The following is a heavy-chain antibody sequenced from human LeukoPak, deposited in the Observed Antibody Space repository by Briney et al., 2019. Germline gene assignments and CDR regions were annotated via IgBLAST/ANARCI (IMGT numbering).Heavy chain of an antibody. CDR2: IYYSGST. CDR1: GGSISSGNYY. J-gene: IGHJ4*02. Sequence: SETLSLTCTVSGGSISSGNYYWSWIRQPPGKGLEWIGYIYYSGSTNYNPSLKSRVTISVDTSKNQFSLKLSSVTAADTAVYYCARANKQWQTSFDYWGQGTLVTVSS. CDR3: ARANKQWQTSFDY. V-gene: IGHV4-61*01. D-gene: IGHD6-19*01.